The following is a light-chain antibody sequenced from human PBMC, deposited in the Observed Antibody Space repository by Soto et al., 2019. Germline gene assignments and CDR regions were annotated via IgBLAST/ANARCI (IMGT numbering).Light chain of an antibody. J-gene: IGKJ1*01. Sequence: IQMTQSPSSLSASVGDRVTISCRSRQSISSYLNWFQQKPGKAPRLLIYGASTLQSGVPSRFSGSGSGADFTLTINSLQPEDFATYYCQQSYSTPPTFGQGTKVDIK. CDR2: GAS. CDR3: QQSYSTPPT. V-gene: IGKV1-39*01. CDR1: QSISSY.